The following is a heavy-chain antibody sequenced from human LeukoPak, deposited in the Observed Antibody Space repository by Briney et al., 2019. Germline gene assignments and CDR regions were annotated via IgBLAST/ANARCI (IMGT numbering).Heavy chain of an antibody. J-gene: IGHJ3*02. CDR1: GFTVSSNY. V-gene: IGHV3-11*01. CDR2: ISSSGSTI. Sequence: TGGSLRLSCAASGFTVSSNYMSWVRQAPGKGLEWVSYISSSGSTIYYADSVKGRFTISRDNAKNSLYLQMNSLRAEDTAVYYCARTYYYDSSGSPGAFDIWGQGTMVTVSS. CDR3: ARTYYYDSSGSPGAFDI. D-gene: IGHD3-22*01.